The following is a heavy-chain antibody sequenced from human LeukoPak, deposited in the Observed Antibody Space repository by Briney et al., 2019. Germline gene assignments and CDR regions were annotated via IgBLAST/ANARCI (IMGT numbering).Heavy chain of an antibody. CDR1: GFNFSNYW. CDR2: LNTGGNST. CDR3: TREGAYDSGTYGAGDY. D-gene: IGHD3-10*01. V-gene: IGHV3-74*01. Sequence: PGGSLRLPCTASGFNFSNYWMHWVRQAPGKGLVWVSRLNTGGNSTIYADSVKGRFIISRDNAKSTLYLQMNSLRADDTGVYYCTREGAYDSGTYGAGDYWGQGTLVTVSS. J-gene: IGHJ4*02.